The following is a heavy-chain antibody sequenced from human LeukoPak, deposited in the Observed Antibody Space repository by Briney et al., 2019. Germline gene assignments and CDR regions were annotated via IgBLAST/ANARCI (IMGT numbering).Heavy chain of an antibody. V-gene: IGHV3-48*03. J-gene: IGHJ5*02. Sequence: GGSLRLSCAASGFTFSSYEMNWVRQAPGKGLEWVSYISSSGSTIYYADSVKGRFTIPRDNAKNTLYLKMNSLRAEDTAVYYCARAEYSSSWYGVNWFDPWGQGTLVTVSS. CDR3: ARAEYSSSWYGVNWFDP. CDR2: ISSSGSTI. CDR1: GFTFSSYE. D-gene: IGHD6-13*01.